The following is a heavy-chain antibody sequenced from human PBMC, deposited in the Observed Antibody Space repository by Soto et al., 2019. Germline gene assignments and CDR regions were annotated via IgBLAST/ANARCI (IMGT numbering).Heavy chain of an antibody. CDR3: ARRYREVPALIGEYFDY. CDR1: GFTFSSFA. Sequence: QVQLVESGGGVVQPGKSLTLSCAASGFTFSSFAMHWVRQPPGKGLEWVAVVSFDGNRQYFSDSVKGRFTISRDNSKNTVSLHMNSLRDDDSALYYCARRYREVPALIGEYFDYWGQGTLVTVSS. V-gene: IGHV3-30*04. D-gene: IGHD2-2*01. CDR2: VSFDGNRQ. J-gene: IGHJ4*02.